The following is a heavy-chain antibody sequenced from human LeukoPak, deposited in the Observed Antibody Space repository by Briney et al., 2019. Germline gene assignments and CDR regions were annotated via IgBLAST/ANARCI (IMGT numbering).Heavy chain of an antibody. CDR1: GFTFSSYW. V-gene: IGHV3-74*01. CDR3: ARRRDGYNHPLDY. CDR2: IISDGSST. D-gene: IGHD5-24*01. Sequence: GGSLRLSCAASGFTFSSYWMHWVRQAPGKGLVWVSRIISDGSSTSYADSVKGRFTISRDNAKNTLYLQMNSLRAEDTAVYYCARRRDGYNHPLDYWGQGTLVTVSS. J-gene: IGHJ4*02.